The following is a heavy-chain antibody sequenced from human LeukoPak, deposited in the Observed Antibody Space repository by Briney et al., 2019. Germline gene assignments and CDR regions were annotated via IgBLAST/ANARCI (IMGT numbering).Heavy chain of an antibody. V-gene: IGHV3-48*01. CDR3: ARDCSSTSCLDAFDI. D-gene: IGHD2-2*01. CDR1: GFTFSSYS. Sequence: GGSLRLSCAASGFTFSSYSMNWVRQAPGKGLEWVSYISSSSSTIYYADSVKGRFTISRDNAKKSLYLQMNSLRAEDTAVYYCARDCSSTSCLDAFDIWGQGTMVTVSS. J-gene: IGHJ3*02. CDR2: ISSSSSTI.